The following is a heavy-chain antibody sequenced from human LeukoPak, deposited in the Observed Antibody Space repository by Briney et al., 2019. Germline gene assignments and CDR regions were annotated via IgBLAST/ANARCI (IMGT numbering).Heavy chain of an antibody. J-gene: IGHJ4*02. CDR3: ARGRHDSSGSTKGGDY. V-gene: IGHV1-8*01. CDR2: MNPNSGNT. D-gene: IGHD3-22*01. Sequence: GASVKVSCRASGYIFTSYDINWVRQATGQGLEWMGWMNPNSGNTGYAQNFQGRVTMTRNTATRTAYMDLSSLRAEDKAVYYCARGRHDSSGSTKGGDYWGQGTLVTVSS. CDR1: GYIFTSYD.